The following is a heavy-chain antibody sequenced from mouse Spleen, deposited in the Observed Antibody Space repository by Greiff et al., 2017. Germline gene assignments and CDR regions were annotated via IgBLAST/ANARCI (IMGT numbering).Heavy chain of an antibody. V-gene: IGHV1-18*01. D-gene: IGHD2-3*01. CDR2: INPNNGGT. Sequence: EVQLQQSGPELVKPGASVKIPCKASGYTFTDYNMDWVKQSHGKSLEWIGDINPNNGGTIYNQKFKGKATLTVDKSSSTAYMELRSLTSEDTAVYYCAREDGYYEYFDVWGAGTTVTVSS. J-gene: IGHJ1*01. CDR1: GYTFTDYN. CDR3: AREDGYYEYFDV.